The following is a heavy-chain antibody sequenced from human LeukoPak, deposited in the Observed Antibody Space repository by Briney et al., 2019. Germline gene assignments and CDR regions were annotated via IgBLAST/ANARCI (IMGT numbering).Heavy chain of an antibody. CDR3: ARHTRARDGYNLYCFDP. J-gene: IGHJ5*02. D-gene: IGHD5-24*01. V-gene: IGHV4-39*01. CDR1: GGSISSSTYY. CDR2: IWHSGTT. Sequence: PSETLSLTCTVSGGSISSSTYYWGWVRQPPGKGPEWIGSIWHSGTTYYNPSLKSRVTISVDTPKNQFSLKLTSVTAADTAVYYCARHTRARDGYNLYCFDPWGQGTLVTVSS.